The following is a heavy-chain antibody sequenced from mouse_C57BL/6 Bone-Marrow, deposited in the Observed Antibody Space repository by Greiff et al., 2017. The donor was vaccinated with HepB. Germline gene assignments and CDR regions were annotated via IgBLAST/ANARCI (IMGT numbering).Heavy chain of an antibody. V-gene: IGHV1-82*01. CDR2: IYPGDGDT. Sequence: QVQLKQSGPELVKPGASVKISCKASGYAFSSSWMNWVKQRPGKGLEWIGRIYPGDGDTNYNGKFKGKATLTADKSSSTAYMQLSSLTSEDSAVYFCARLGTAWFAYWGQGTLVTVSA. CDR3: ARLGTAWFAY. CDR1: GYAFSSSW. J-gene: IGHJ3*01. D-gene: IGHD3-3*01.